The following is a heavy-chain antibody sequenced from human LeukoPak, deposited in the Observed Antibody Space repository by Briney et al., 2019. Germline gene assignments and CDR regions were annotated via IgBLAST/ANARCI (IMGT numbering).Heavy chain of an antibody. CDR3: ARAVNYDEALDFDC. CDR2: ISAYNGNT. D-gene: IGHD3-22*01. CDR1: GYTFTSYG. V-gene: IGHV1-18*01. J-gene: IGHJ4*02. Sequence: ASVKVSCKASGYTFTSYGISWVRQAPGQGLEWMGWISAYNGNTNYAQKLQGRVTMTTDTSTSTAYMELRSLRSDDTAVYYCARAVNYDEALDFDCWGQGTLVTVSS.